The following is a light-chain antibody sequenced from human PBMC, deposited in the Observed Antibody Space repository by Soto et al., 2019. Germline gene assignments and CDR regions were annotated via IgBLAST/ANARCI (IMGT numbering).Light chain of an antibody. CDR3: CSFTTSSTWL. CDR1: SSGIGTYNY. Sequence: QLVLTQPASVSGSPGQSITISCSETSSGIGTYNYVSWYQLHPGKVPKLIIYEVNNRPSGISPRFSGSKSGKTASLTISGLQAEDEADYYCCSFTTSSTWLFGGGTKLTVL. V-gene: IGLV2-23*02. J-gene: IGLJ3*02. CDR2: EVN.